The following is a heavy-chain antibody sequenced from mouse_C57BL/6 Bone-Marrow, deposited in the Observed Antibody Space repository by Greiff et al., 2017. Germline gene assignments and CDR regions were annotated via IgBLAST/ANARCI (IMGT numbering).Heavy chain of an antibody. CDR3: ANWYVDV. V-gene: IGHV5-12*01. J-gene: IGHJ1*03. Sequence: EVQLVESGGGLVQPGGSLKLSCAASGFTFSDYYMYWVRQTPEKRLEWVAYISNGGGSTYYPDTVKGRFTISRDNAKNTLYLQMSRLKSEDTAMYYCANWYVDVWGTGTTVTVSS. CDR1: GFTFSDYY. CDR2: ISNGGGST.